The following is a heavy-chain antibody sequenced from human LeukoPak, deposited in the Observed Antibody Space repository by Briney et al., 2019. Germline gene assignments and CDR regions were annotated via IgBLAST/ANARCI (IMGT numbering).Heavy chain of an antibody. V-gene: IGHV1-18*01. D-gene: IGHD2-2*01. J-gene: IGHJ4*02. CDR1: GYTFTSYG. Sequence: GASVKVSCKASGYTFTSYGTSWVRQAPGQGLEWMGWISAYNGNTNYAQKLQGRVTMTTDTSTSTAYMELRSLRSDDTAVYYCARESRYCSSTSCSLFDYWGQGTLVTVSS. CDR2: ISAYNGNT. CDR3: ARESRYCSSTSCSLFDY.